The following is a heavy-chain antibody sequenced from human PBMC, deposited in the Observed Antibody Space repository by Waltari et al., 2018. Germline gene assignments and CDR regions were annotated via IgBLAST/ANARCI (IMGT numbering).Heavy chain of an antibody. J-gene: IGHJ6*02. CDR2: ISSSSSYR. V-gene: IGHV3-21*01. Sequence: EVQLVESGGGLVKPGGSLRLSCAASGFTFSSYSMNWVRQAPGKGLAWVSSISSSSSYRYYGDSVKGRFTISRDNAKNSLYLQMNSLRAEDTAVYYCARDNPYYDFWSGYSTDAGMDVWGQGTTVTVSS. D-gene: IGHD3-3*01. CDR3: ARDNPYYDFWSGYSTDAGMDV. CDR1: GFTFSSYS.